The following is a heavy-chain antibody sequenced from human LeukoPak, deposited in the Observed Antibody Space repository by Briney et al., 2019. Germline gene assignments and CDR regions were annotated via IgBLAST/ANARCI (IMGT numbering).Heavy chain of an antibody. CDR3: AKAGMDYDISGYYFD. V-gene: IGHV3-23*01. CDR2: ISGPGGST. Sequence: PGGSLRLSCVASGFTFSSYAMSWVRQAPGKGLEWVSAISGPGGSTYYADSVKGRFTIPRDNSKKTLYLQMNSLRAEDTAVYYCAKAGMDYDISGYYFDWGQGTLVTVSS. D-gene: IGHD3-22*01. J-gene: IGHJ4*02. CDR1: GFTFSSYA.